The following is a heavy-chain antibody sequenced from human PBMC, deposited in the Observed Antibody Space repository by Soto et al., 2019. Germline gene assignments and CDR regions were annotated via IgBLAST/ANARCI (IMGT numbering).Heavy chain of an antibody. CDR3: ARVRSSWYRGGTQNYYYYGMDV. J-gene: IGHJ6*02. Sequence: PSETLSLTCTVSGGSISSYYWSWIRQPPGKGLEWIGYIYYSGSTNYNPSLKSRVTISVDTSKNQFSLKLSSVTAADTAVYYCARVRSSWYRGGTQNYYYYGMDVWGQGTTVTVSS. D-gene: IGHD6-13*01. CDR1: GGSISSYY. V-gene: IGHV4-59*01. CDR2: IYYSGST.